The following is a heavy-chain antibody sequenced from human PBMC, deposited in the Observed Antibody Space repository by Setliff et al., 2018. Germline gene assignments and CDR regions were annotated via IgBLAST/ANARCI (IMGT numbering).Heavy chain of an antibody. CDR1: GGSFSGYY. Sequence: SETLSLTCAVYGGSFSGYYWSWIRQPPGKGLEWIGEINHSGSTNYNPSLKSRVTISVDTSKNQFSLKLSSVTAADTAVYYCARSGYYDFWSGFLNDAFDIWGQGTMVTVS. V-gene: IGHV4-34*01. J-gene: IGHJ3*02. CDR3: ARSGYYDFWSGFLNDAFDI. D-gene: IGHD3-3*01. CDR2: INHSGST.